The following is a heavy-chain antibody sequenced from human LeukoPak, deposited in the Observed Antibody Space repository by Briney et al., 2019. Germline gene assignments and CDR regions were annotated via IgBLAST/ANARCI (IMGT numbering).Heavy chain of an antibody. CDR2: ISRSNTI. CDR3: ARDRNLGYCSGGSCYAWEMDYYYYGMDV. Sequence: GGSLRLSCAASGFTFSTYSMNWVRQAPGKGLEWVSYISRSNTIYYADSVKGRFTVSRDNAKNSLYLQMNSLRAEDTAVYYCARDRNLGYCSGGSCYAWEMDYYYYGMDVWGQGTTVTVSS. J-gene: IGHJ6*02. V-gene: IGHV3-48*04. D-gene: IGHD2-15*01. CDR1: GFTFSTYS.